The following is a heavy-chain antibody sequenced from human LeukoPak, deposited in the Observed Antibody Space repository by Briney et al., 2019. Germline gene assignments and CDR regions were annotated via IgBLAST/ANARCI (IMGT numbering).Heavy chain of an antibody. Sequence: ETLSLTCSVSDDSITMYYWTWVRQAPGKGLEWVSYISSSSSTIYYADSVKGRFTISRDNAKNSLYLQLNSLRAEDTAVYYCAKVEQWLVHQLDYWGQGTLVTVSS. CDR3: AKVEQWLVHQLDY. CDR1: DDSITMYY. J-gene: IGHJ4*02. D-gene: IGHD6-19*01. V-gene: IGHV3-48*01. CDR2: ISSSSSTI.